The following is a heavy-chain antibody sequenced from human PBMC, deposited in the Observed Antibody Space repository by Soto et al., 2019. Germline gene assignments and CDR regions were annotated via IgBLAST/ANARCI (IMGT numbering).Heavy chain of an antibody. CDR1: GYTFTSYA. CDR3: ARVSVGMVTGYFDY. J-gene: IGHJ4*02. V-gene: IGHV1-3*01. D-gene: IGHD5-18*01. Sequence: QVPLVQSGAAVKKPGASVKVSCKASGYTFTSYAMHWVRQAPGQRLEWMGWINAGNGNTKYSQKFQGRVTITRDTSVSTAYMELSSLRSEDTAVYYCARVSVGMVTGYFDYWGQGTLVTVSS. CDR2: INAGNGNT.